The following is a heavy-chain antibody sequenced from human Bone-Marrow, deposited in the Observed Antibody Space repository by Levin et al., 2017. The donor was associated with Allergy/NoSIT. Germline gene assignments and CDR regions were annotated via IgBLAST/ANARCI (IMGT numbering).Heavy chain of an antibody. CDR1: DGSIGSHY. D-gene: IGHD6-13*01. J-gene: IGHJ4*02. V-gene: IGHV4-59*11. CDR3: PTGRGGSPPLDY. CDR2: FYYSGTT. Sequence: SQTLSLTCTVSDGSIGSHYWSWIRQPPGKGLEWIGFFYYSGTTNYNPSLKSRVTISLDTSKSQFSLKLTSVTAADTAIYYCPTGRGGSPPLDYWGQGSLVTVSS.